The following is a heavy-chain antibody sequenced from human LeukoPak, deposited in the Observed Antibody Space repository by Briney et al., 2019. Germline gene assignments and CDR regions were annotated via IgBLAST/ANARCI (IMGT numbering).Heavy chain of an antibody. CDR3: AKEGYSSSWYYFDY. CDR2: ISSSGSTI. CDR1: GFTLSSYE. D-gene: IGHD6-13*01. Sequence: PGGSLRLSCAASGFTLSSYEMNWVRQAPGKGLEWVSYISSSGSTIYYADSLKGRFTISRDNAKNSLYLQMNSLRAEDTAVYYCAKEGYSSSWYYFDYWGQGTLVTVSS. V-gene: IGHV3-48*03. J-gene: IGHJ4*02.